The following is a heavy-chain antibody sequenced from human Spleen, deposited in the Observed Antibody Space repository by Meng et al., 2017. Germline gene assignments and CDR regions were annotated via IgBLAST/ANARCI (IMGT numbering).Heavy chain of an antibody. CDR3: ARGPTTMAHDFDY. Sequence: QVHLSQWGAGLLKPSGTLAITCVVSGGSFSDYYWSWIRQPPGKGLEWIGEINHSGSTNYNPSLESRATISVDTSQNNLSLKLSSVTAADSAVYYCARGPTTMAHDFDYWGQGTLVTVSS. V-gene: IGHV4-34*01. D-gene: IGHD4-11*01. CDR1: GGSFSDYY. J-gene: IGHJ4*02. CDR2: INHSGST.